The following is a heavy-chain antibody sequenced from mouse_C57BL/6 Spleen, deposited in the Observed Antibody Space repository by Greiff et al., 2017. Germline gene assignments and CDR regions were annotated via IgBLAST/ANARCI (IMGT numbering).Heavy chain of an antibody. Sequence: QVQLKESGPELVKPGASVKISCKASGYAFSSSWMHWVKQRPGQGLEWIGRIYPGDGDTNYNGKFKGKATLTADKSSNTAYMPLSSLTSEDSAVYFFARSGLLRYAMDYWGQGTSVTVSS. CDR2: IYPGDGDT. D-gene: IGHD1-1*01. J-gene: IGHJ4*01. CDR1: GYAFSSSW. CDR3: ARSGLLRYAMDY. V-gene: IGHV1-82*01.